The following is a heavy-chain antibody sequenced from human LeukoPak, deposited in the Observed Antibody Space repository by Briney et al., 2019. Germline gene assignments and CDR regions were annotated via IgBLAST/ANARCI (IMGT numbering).Heavy chain of an antibody. CDR2: IRGYNGNT. Sequence: GASVKVSCKASGYTFTTYGINWVRQGPGLELEWMGWIRGYNGNTNYAQKVQGRVTMTADTSTSTAYVELRSLRSDDTAVYYCTTGSITMIRGTIFYYYGLDVWGQGTSVTVSS. CDR3: TTGSITMIRGTIFYYYGLDV. D-gene: IGHD3-10*01. CDR1: GYTFTTYG. V-gene: IGHV1-18*01. J-gene: IGHJ6*02.